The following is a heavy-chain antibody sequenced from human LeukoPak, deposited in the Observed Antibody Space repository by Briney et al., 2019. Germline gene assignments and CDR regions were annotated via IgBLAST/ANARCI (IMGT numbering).Heavy chain of an antibody. D-gene: IGHD1-7*01. CDR3: ARVEYNWNYAEQYFDY. J-gene: IGHJ4*02. CDR1: GFTFNNYW. V-gene: IGHV3-7*01. CDR2: IKQDGSDK. Sequence: GGSLRLSCVASGFTFNNYWMNWVRQAPGKGLEWVANIKQDGSDKSYVDSVKGRFTISRDNAKNSLYLEMNSLRAEDTAVYYCARVEYNWNYAEQYFDYWGQGTLVTVSS.